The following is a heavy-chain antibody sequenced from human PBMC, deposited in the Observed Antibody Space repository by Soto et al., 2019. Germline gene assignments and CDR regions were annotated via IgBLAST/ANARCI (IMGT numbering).Heavy chain of an antibody. CDR2: IKQDGSQK. CDR1: GFTFSNFW. V-gene: IGHV3-7*01. Sequence: EVQLVEAGGGLVQPGGSLRLSCEASGFTFSNFWMTWVRQAPGKGLEWVANIKQDGSQKYHVDSVKGRFTISRDNAKNSLHLQMNDRRGEDTAVYYWARTGRVAVAGESDALGQGTLVTVSS. J-gene: IGHJ5*02. D-gene: IGHD6-19*01. CDR3: ARTGRVAVAGESDA.